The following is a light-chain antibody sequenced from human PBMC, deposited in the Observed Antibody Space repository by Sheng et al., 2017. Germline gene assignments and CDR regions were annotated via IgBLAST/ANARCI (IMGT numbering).Light chain of an antibody. Sequence: DIQMTQSPSSLSASIGDRVTITCRASESISRYLNWYQQKGGQAPNLLIYKASTLQSGVPSRFSGSGSGTDFTLTISSLQLEDFATYYCQQSYNTPRTFGQWTRLEIK. CDR3: QQSYNTPRT. CDR1: ESISRY. V-gene: IGKV1-39*01. CDR2: KAS. J-gene: IGKJ2*01.